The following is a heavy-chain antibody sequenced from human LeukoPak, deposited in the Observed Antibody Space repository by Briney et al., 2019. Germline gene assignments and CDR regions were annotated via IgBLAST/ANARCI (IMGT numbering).Heavy chain of an antibody. D-gene: IGHD3-16*02. V-gene: IGHV1-24*01. Sequence: ASVKVSCKVSGHTLTELSIHWVRQAPGKGLEWMGFFDPEDGQAMYPQNLQGRISITEDTSTDTVHMELRSLTSEDTAVYYCARSAVVLPYYFDSWGQGTLVTVSS. CDR2: FDPEDGQA. CDR1: GHTLTELS. CDR3: ARSAVVLPYYFDS. J-gene: IGHJ4*02.